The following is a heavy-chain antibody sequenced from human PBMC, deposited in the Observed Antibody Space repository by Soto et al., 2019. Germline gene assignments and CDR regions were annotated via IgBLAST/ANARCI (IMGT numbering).Heavy chain of an antibody. CDR1: GGTFSSYA. Sequence: SVKVSCKASGGTFSSYAISWVRQAPGQGLEWMGGIIPIFGTANYAQKFQGRVTITADESTSTAYMELSSLRSEDTAVYYCARGANSGWYRLHFDHWGQGTLVTVSS. V-gene: IGHV1-69*13. J-gene: IGHJ4*02. CDR2: IIPIFGTA. D-gene: IGHD6-19*01. CDR3: ARGANSGWYRLHFDH.